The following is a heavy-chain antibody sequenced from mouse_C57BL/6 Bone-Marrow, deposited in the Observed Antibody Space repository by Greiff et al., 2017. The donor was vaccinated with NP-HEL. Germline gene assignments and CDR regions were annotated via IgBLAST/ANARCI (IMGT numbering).Heavy chain of an antibody. J-gene: IGHJ2*01. CDR1: GFTFSSYG. CDR2: ISSGGSYT. Sequence: EVKLVESGGDLVKPGGSLKLSCAASGFTFSSYGMSWVRQTPDKRLEWVATISSGGSYTYYPDSVKGRFPISRDNPKNTLYLQMRSLKSEDTAMYYCARDARYSHYWGPGTPLTVSS. CDR3: ARDARYSHY. D-gene: IGHD3-1*01. V-gene: IGHV5-6*01.